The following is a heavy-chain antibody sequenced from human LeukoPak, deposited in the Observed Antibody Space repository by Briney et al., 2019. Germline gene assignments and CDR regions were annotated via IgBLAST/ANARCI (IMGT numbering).Heavy chain of an antibody. CDR2: IYYSGST. D-gene: IGHD3-10*01. CDR3: ARGRLVVRGITRYNWFDP. Sequence: PSETLSLTCTVSGGSISSYYWSWIRQPPGKGLEGMGYIYYSGSTNYNPSLKSRVTISVDTSKNQFSLKLSSVTAADTAVYYCARGRLVVRGITRYNWFDPWGQGTLVTVSS. J-gene: IGHJ5*02. CDR1: GGSISSYY. V-gene: IGHV4-59*01.